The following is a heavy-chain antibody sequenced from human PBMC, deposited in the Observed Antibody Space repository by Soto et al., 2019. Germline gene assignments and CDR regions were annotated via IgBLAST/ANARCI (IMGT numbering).Heavy chain of an antibody. CDR3: ATGYSYAPFDP. V-gene: IGHV3-23*01. J-gene: IGHJ5*02. CDR2: ISGSGDST. Sequence: PGGSLRLSCAASGFTFSSYAMSWVRQAPGKGLEWISGISGSGDSTYYADSVKGRFTTSRDNSKNTLYLQMNNLRAEDTAVYYCATGYSYAPFDPWGQGTLVTVSS. CDR1: GFTFSSYA. D-gene: IGHD5-18*01.